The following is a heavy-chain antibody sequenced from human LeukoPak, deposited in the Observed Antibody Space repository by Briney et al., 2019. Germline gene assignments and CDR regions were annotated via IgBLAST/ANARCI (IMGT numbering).Heavy chain of an antibody. CDR3: TTFSMIVVVTTD. Sequence: GGSLRLSCAASGFTFSNAWMSWVRQAPGKGLEWVGRIKSKTDGGTTDYAAPVKGRFTISRDDSKNTLYLQMNSLKTEDTAVYYCTTFSMIVVVTTDWGQGTLVTVSS. CDR2: IKSKTDGGTT. V-gene: IGHV3-15*01. CDR1: GFTFSNAW. D-gene: IGHD3-22*01. J-gene: IGHJ4*02.